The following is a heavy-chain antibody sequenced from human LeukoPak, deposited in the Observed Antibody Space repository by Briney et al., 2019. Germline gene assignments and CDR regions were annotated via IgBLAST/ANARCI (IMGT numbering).Heavy chain of an antibody. CDR2: IYYSGST. J-gene: IGHJ6*03. D-gene: IGHD3-22*01. CDR1: GGSISSSSYY. Sequence: PSETLSLTCTVSGGSISSSSYYWGWIRQPPGKGLEWIGSIYYSGSTYYNPSLKSRVTISVDTSKNQFSLKLSSVTAADTAVYYCARVLVDHYDSSGYYYGYYYYYMDVWGKGTTVTVSS. CDR3: ARVLVDHYDSSGYYYGYYYYYMDV. V-gene: IGHV4-39*07.